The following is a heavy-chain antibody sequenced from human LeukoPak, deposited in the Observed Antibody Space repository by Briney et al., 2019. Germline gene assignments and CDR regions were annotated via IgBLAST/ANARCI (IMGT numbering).Heavy chain of an antibody. V-gene: IGHV3-30*18. CDR1: GFIFNNYG. CDR3: AKESYNYGLGSIRPFDY. J-gene: IGHJ4*02. CDR2: ITCEGSNT. D-gene: IGHD3-10*01. Sequence: GGSLRLSCAASGFIFNNYGMHWVRQAPGTGLEWVSGITCEGSNTGYADSVKGRFTISRDNSKNTLYLQMNSLRAEDTAVYYCAKESYNYGLGSIRPFDYWGQGTLVTVSS.